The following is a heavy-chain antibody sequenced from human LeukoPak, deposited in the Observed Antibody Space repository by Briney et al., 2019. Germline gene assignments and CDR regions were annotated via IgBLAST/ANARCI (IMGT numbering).Heavy chain of an antibody. Sequence: SETLSLTCTVSGASISSYYWSWIRQPAGKGLEWIGRIYTSGSTNYNPPLKSRVTMSVDMSKNQFSLKLSSATAADTAVYYCARGIPVAGSNWFDPWGQGILVTVSS. D-gene: IGHD6-19*01. CDR2: IYTSGST. CDR3: ARGIPVAGSNWFDP. V-gene: IGHV4-4*07. CDR1: GASISSYY. J-gene: IGHJ5*02.